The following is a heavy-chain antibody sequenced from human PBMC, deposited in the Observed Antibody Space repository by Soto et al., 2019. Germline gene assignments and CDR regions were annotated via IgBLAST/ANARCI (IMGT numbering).Heavy chain of an antibody. Sequence: ASVKVSCKASGGTFSSYAISWVRQAPGQGLEWMGGIIPIFGTANYAQKFQGRVTITADESTSTAYMELSSLRSEDTAVYYCARGTSIAARYFDYWGQGTLVTVFS. CDR3: ARGTSIAARYFDY. J-gene: IGHJ4*02. CDR2: IIPIFGTA. V-gene: IGHV1-69*13. CDR1: GGTFSSYA. D-gene: IGHD6-6*01.